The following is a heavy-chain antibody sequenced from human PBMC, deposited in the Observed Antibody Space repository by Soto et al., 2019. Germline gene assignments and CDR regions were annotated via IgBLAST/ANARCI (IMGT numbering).Heavy chain of an antibody. D-gene: IGHD3-10*01. CDR3: ARDIFWGGFGESKCLEF. J-gene: IGHJ4*02. CDR2: ISAYNGNT. V-gene: IGHV1-18*01. Sequence: GVSVKVSCKASGYTFTSYCISWVRQAPGKGLEWMGWISAYNGNTNYAQKFQGKVTMTTDTSTSTAYMELRSLRSDDTAVYYCARDIFWGGFGESKCLEFWGQGTLVTVSS. CDR1: GYTFTSYC.